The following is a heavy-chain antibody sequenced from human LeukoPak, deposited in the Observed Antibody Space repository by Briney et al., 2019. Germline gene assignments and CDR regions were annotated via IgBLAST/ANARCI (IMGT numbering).Heavy chain of an antibody. CDR3: ARSLGYCNSTSCVNFNFDY. V-gene: IGHV1-69*13. Sequence: SVKVSCKASGGTFSSYAISWVRQAPGQGLEWMGGIIPIFGTANYAQKFQGRVTITADESTSTAYMELSSLRSEDTAVYYCARSLGYCNSTSCVNFNFDYWGQGTLVTVSS. J-gene: IGHJ4*02. D-gene: IGHD2-2*01. CDR2: IIPIFGTA. CDR1: GGTFSSYA.